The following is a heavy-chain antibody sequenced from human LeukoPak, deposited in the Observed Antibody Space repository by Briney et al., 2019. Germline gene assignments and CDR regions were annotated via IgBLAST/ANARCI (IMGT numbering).Heavy chain of an antibody. CDR1: GGSISSYY. J-gene: IGHJ4*02. D-gene: IGHD6-13*01. CDR3: ARGRGSSWYYFDY. CDR2: IYTSGNT. Sequence: SETLSLTCTVSGGSISSYYWSWVRQPAGKGLEWIGRIYTSGNTNYNPSLKGRVTMTVDTSKDQFSLNLSSVTAADTAVYYCARGRGSSWYYFDYWGQGTLVTVSS. V-gene: IGHV4-4*07.